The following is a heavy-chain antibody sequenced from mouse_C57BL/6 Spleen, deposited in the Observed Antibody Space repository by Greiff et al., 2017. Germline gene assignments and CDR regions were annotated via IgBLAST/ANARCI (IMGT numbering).Heavy chain of an antibody. J-gene: IGHJ2*01. D-gene: IGHD2-2*01. Sequence: QVQLQQPGAELVKPGASVKLSCKASGYTFTSYWMHWVKQRPGQGLEWIGMIHPNSGSTNYNEKFKSKATLTVDKSSSTAYMQLSSLTSEDSAVYYGAKSSLMVTRTVDDWGKGTTLTVSS. CDR1: GYTFTSYW. CDR3: AKSSLMVTRTVDD. CDR2: IHPNSGST. V-gene: IGHV1-64*01.